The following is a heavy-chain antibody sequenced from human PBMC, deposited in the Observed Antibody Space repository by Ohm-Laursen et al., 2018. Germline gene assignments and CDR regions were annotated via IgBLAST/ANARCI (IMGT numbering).Heavy chain of an antibody. CDR2: IYPGDSDT. J-gene: IGHJ4*02. CDR1: GYSFTSYW. Sequence: GESLRISCKGSGYSFTSYWIGWVRQMPGKGLEWMGIIYPGDSDTRYSPSFQGQVTISADKSISTAYLQWSSLKASDTAMYYCARVSSGYYSLRYFDYWGQGTLVTVSS. CDR3: ARVSSGYYSLRYFDY. V-gene: IGHV5-51*01. D-gene: IGHD3-22*01.